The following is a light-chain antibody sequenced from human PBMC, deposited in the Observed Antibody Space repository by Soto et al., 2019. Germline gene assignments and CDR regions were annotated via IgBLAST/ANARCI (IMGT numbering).Light chain of an antibody. V-gene: IGLV2-8*01. CDR2: EVS. CDR1: SSDVGGYNY. J-gene: IGLJ1*01. Sequence: HSVLTQPPSASGVPGQSVTISCTGTSSDVGGYNYVSWYQQHPGKAPKLMIYEVSKRPSGVPDRFSGSKSGNTASLTVSGLQAEDEADYYCSSYAGSNNFGVFGTGTKVTVL. CDR3: SSYAGSNNFGV.